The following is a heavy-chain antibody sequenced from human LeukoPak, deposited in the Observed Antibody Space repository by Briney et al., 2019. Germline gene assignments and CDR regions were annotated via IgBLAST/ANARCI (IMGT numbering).Heavy chain of an antibody. J-gene: IGHJ4*02. Sequence: SETLSLTCAVSGYSINSGYYWGWIRQPPGKGLEWINDIHHSGSTHYNPSLKSRVTISVDTSKNQFSLKLSSVTAADTAVYYCARREDGYSYGFVLWGQGTLVTVSS. D-gene: IGHD5-18*01. CDR2: IHHSGST. V-gene: IGHV4-38-2*01. CDR1: GYSINSGYY. CDR3: ARREDGYSYGFVL.